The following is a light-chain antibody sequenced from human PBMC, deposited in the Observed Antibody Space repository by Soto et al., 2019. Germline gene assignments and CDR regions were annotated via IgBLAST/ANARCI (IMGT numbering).Light chain of an antibody. CDR2: YES. J-gene: IGLJ1*01. Sequence: SSELTQPPSVSVAPGKTASITCGGNNIGSKSVHWYQQKPGQAPVLVIYYESDRPSGIPERFSGSNSGNTATLTISRVEAGDEADYYCQLLDSSSDHYVFVTGTKVTVL. CDR1: NIGSKS. V-gene: IGLV3-21*04. CDR3: QLLDSSSDHYV.